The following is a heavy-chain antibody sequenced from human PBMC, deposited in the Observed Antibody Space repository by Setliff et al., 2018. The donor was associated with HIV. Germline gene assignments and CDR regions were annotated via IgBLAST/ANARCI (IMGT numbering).Heavy chain of an antibody. V-gene: IGHV3-33*06. D-gene: IGHD1-1*01. J-gene: IGHJ6*03. CDR1: GFSFSSYG. CDR2: IWYDGSNK. Sequence: GGSLRLSCAASGFSFSSYGMHWVRQAPGKGLEWVAVIWYDGSNKSYGDSVKGRFTISRDNSKNTLYLQMNSLRAEDTAVYYCAKGINQLPPSGHYMDVWGKGTTVTVSS. CDR3: AKGINQLPPSGHYMDV.